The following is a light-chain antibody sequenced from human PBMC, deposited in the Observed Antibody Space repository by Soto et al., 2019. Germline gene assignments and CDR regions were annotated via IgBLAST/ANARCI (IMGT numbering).Light chain of an antibody. Sequence: QSVLTQPPSASGSLGQSVTISCTGTSSDIGGYNYVSWYQQHPGKAPKLIIYAVSNRSSEVPGRFSGSKSGNTASLTVSGLLAEDEADYCFRSYAANTNLVFGTGTKVTGL. CDR3: RSYAANTNLV. J-gene: IGLJ1*01. CDR2: AVS. V-gene: IGLV2-8*01. CDR1: SSDIGGYNY.